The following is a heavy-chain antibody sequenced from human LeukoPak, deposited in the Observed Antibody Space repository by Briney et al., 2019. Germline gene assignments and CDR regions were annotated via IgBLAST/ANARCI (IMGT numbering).Heavy chain of an antibody. CDR3: ARDSSPVSDNCSGGTCYYDAFDI. CDR2: IREDGGET. Sequence: PGGSLRLSCAASGFTFSRYWMSWVRQAPGKGLEWVANIREDGGETHYVDSVKGRFTVSRDNAKNSLYLQMNSLRAEDTAVYFCARDSSPVSDNCSGGTCYYDAFDIWGQGTVVTVSS. J-gene: IGHJ3*02. D-gene: IGHD2-15*01. V-gene: IGHV3-7*01. CDR1: GFTFSRYW.